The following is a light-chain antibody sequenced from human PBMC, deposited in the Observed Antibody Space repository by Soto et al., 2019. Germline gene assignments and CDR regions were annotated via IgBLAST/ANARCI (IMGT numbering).Light chain of an antibody. CDR1: QSVSSSY. V-gene: IGKV3-20*01. CDR3: QQYGSSPLVT. Sequence: EVVLRQSPGTLSLSPGGRAPLSCRASQSVSSSYLAWYQQRPGQAPRLLIYGTSSRATGIPDRFCGSGSGTDFTLTISRLKPEDFAVYYCQQYGSSPLVTFGQGTRVEIK. CDR2: GTS. J-gene: IGKJ5*01.